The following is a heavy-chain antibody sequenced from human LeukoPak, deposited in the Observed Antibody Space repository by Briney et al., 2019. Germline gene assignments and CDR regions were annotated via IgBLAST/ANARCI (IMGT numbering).Heavy chain of an antibody. CDR2: IKQDGSEK. CDR1: GFIFSSYW. V-gene: IGHV3-7*01. CDR3: ARYNGRTLTTFDY. J-gene: IGHJ4*02. D-gene: IGHD4/OR15-4a*01. Sequence: GGSLRLSCAASGFIFSSYWMSWVRQAPGKGLEWVANIKQDGSEKYYVDSVKGRFTISRDNAKNSLYLQMNSLRAEDTAVYYCARYNGRTLTTFDYWGQGTLVTVSS.